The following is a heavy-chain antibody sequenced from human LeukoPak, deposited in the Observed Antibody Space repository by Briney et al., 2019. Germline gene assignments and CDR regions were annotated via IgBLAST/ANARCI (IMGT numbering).Heavy chain of an antibody. CDR2: IGGSGASA. CDR3: AKGVRAWFGVLDP. D-gene: IGHD3-10*01. CDR1: GFTFSSYT. Sequence: GGSLRLSCAASGFTFSSYTMSWVRQAPGKGLEWVSGIGGSGASAYYADSVKGRFTISRDNPKNTLYLQMNSLRAEDTAVYLCAKGVRAWFGVLDPWGQGTLVTVSS. J-gene: IGHJ5*02. V-gene: IGHV3-23*01.